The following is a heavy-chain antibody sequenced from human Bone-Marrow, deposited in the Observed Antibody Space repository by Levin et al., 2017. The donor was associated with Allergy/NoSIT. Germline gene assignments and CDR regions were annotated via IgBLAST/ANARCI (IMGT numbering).Heavy chain of an antibody. CDR3: ARDMMGPTKTNFDF. CDR2: INPAGGTA. V-gene: IGHV1-46*02. J-gene: IGHJ4*02. D-gene: IGHD1-26*01. Sequence: ASVKVSCKASGYTFNNYYMHWVRQAPGQGLEWVGLINPAGGTARIAHKFQGTVTVTSDTSTSTVDMELRSLRSDDTAVYYCARDMMGPTKTNFDFWGQGTLVTVSS. CDR1: GYTFNNYY.